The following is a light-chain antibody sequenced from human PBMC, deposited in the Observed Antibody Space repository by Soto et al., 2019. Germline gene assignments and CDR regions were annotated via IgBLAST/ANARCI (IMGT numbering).Light chain of an antibody. Sequence: DIQMTQSPSSLSASVGDRVTITCRASQSISTYLNWYQHKPGKAPKLLIYATSSLQSGVPSRFGGSGSGTEFTLTISGLQPEDFATYYCQQSFTSPRFTFGPGTTVDV. CDR2: ATS. CDR3: QQSFTSPRFT. CDR1: QSISTY. V-gene: IGKV1-39*01. J-gene: IGKJ3*01.